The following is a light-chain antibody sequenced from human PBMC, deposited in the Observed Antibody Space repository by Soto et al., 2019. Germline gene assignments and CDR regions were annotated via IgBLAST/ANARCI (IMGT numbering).Light chain of an antibody. CDR2: DVS. CDR3: CSYAGSYTTWV. J-gene: IGLJ3*02. Sequence: QSALTQPRSVSGSPGQSVTISCTGTSSDVGGYNYVSWYQHHPGKAPKLMIYDVSKRPSGVPDRFSGSKSGNTASLTISGLQAEDEADYYCCSYAGSYTTWVFGGGTQLTVL. CDR1: SSDVGGYNY. V-gene: IGLV2-11*01.